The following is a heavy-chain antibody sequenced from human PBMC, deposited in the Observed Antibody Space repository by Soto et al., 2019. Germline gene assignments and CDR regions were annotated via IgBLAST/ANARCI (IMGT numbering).Heavy chain of an antibody. CDR3: ATDLGAFGGVMVY. J-gene: IGHJ4*02. CDR1: GFTFRSYG. CDR2: LWYDGSSK. V-gene: IGHV3-33*03. Sequence: QVQLVESGGGVVQPGRSLRLSCAASGFTFRSYGMHWVRQAPGKGLEWVAVLWYDGSSKYYVDSVKGRFTISRDNSKNTLYLQMNSLRAEDTAVYYCATDLGAFGGVMVYWGQGTLVTVSS. D-gene: IGHD3-16*01.